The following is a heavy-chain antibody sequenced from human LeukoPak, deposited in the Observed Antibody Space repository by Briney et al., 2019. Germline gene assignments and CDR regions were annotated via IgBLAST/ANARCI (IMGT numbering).Heavy chain of an antibody. CDR1: GFTFSDYE. Sequence: GGSLRLSCTASGFTFSDYEMNWVRQAPGKGLEWVSSISSGSSYIHYADSVKGRFTISRDNAKNSLYLQMNSLRAEDTAVYYCAREKGLEVWGQGTTVTVSS. CDR3: AREKGLEV. J-gene: IGHJ6*02. CDR2: ISSGSSYI. V-gene: IGHV3-21*01.